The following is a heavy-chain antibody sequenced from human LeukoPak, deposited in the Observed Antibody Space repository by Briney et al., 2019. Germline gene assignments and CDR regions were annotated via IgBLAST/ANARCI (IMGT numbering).Heavy chain of an antibody. Sequence: GGSLRLSCAASGFTFSSYWMSWVRQAPGKGLEWVANIKQDESERYSVDSVKGRFTISRDNAKNSVYLHMNSLRAEDTALYYCARLSAYYYGSYFYYYMDVWGKGTTVTVSS. D-gene: IGHD3-10*01. J-gene: IGHJ6*03. CDR1: GFTFSSYW. V-gene: IGHV3-7*01. CDR2: IKQDESER. CDR3: ARLSAYYYGSYFYYYMDV.